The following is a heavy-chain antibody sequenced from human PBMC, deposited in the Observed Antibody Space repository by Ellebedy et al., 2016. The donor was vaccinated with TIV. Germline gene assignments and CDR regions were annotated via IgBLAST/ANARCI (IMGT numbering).Heavy chain of an antibody. CDR2: IFGTGTTT. Sequence: GGSLRLXXAASEFTFSYYSMNWVRQAAGEGWEWFSYIFGTGTTTYYADSVKGRFTISRDNSKNSLFLQMNSLRDDDTAVYYCARRGNYLGDAFDIWGQGAMVIVSS. D-gene: IGHD1-26*01. J-gene: IGHJ3*02. CDR1: EFTFSYYS. CDR3: ARRGNYLGDAFDI. V-gene: IGHV3-48*02.